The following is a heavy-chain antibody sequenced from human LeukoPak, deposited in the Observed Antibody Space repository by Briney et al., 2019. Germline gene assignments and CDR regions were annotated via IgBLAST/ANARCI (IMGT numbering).Heavy chain of an antibody. CDR1: GFTFGDYA. V-gene: IGHV3-49*04. D-gene: IGHD1-26*01. CDR2: IRSKAYGGTT. Sequence: GGSLRLSCTASGFTFGDYAMSWVRQAPGKGLEWVGFIRSKAYGGTTEYAASVKGRFTISRDDSKSIAYLQMNSPKTEDTAVYYCTRVDASGSFDYWGQGTLVTVSS. CDR3: TRVDASGSFDY. J-gene: IGHJ4*02.